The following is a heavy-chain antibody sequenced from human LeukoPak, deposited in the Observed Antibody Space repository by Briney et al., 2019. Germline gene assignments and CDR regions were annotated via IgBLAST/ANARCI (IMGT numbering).Heavy chain of an antibody. V-gene: IGHV4-61*02. D-gene: IGHD2-15*01. CDR1: GGSINSPGYY. CDR2: IYSTGRT. CDR3: ARDHRIGGFMDV. J-gene: IGHJ6*04. Sequence: SETLSLTCTVSGGSINSPGYYWSWIRQPAGRGLEWLGRIYSTGRTNYNPSLKSRVVISVEKSKNQFSLNLSSVTAADTAVYYCARDHRIGGFMDVWGKGTTVTVSS.